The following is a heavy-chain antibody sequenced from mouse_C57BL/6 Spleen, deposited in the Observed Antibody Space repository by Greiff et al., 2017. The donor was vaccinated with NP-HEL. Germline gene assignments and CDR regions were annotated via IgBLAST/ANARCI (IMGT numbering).Heavy chain of an antibody. CDR3: ARGGDYGNYGNWYFDV. V-gene: IGHV1-18*01. CDR2: INPNNGGT. Sequence: EVQLQESGPELVKPGASVKIPCKASGYTFTDYNMDWVKQSHGKSLEWIGDINPNNGGTIYNQKFKGKATLTVDKSSRTAYMELRSLTSEDTAVYYCARGGDYGNYGNWYFDVWGTGTTVTVSS. D-gene: IGHD2-1*01. J-gene: IGHJ1*03. CDR1: GYTFTDYN.